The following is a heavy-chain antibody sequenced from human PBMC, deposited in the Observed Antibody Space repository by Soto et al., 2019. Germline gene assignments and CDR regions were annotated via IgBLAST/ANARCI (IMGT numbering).Heavy chain of an antibody. J-gene: IGHJ4*02. Sequence: ASVKVSCKTSGGTFSSFPIAWVRQAPGQGLEWVGGIIPVLGAPSYAQTFQGRVTITADESTSAAYLELSSLRSDDTAVYFCARDRHYENHTFYYLKYYFDYWGQGTPVTVSS. CDR2: IIPVLGAP. D-gene: IGHD3-22*01. CDR1: GGTFSSFP. V-gene: IGHV1-69*13. CDR3: ARDRHYENHTFYYLKYYFDY.